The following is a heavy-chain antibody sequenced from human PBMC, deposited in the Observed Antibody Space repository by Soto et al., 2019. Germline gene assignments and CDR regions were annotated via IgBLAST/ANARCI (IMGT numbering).Heavy chain of an antibody. CDR1: GYRSTTYW. CDR2: IYPDDSAT. D-gene: IGHD1-7*01. CDR3: ARHRTSELKDY. J-gene: IGHJ4*01. Sequence: GQSLKISCKGSGYRSTTYWISWVRKMPGKGLEWVRIIYPDDSATRYSPSFEGHVTISVDKSISTAFLQWNSLKASDNAIYYCARHRTSELKDYWGQGTLVTFSS. V-gene: IGHV5-51*01.